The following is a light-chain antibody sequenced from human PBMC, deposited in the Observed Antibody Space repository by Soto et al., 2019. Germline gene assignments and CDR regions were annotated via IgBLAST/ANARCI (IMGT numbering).Light chain of an antibody. V-gene: IGLV2-23*01. J-gene: IGLJ2*01. CDR1: RSDI. CDR3: CSYADSSTPVV. CDR2: EGN. Sequence: SVLTQPASVSGSPGQSITISCTGTRSDIVSWYQQHPGKAPKVMIYEGNKRPSGVSDRFSGSKSGNTASLTISGLQAEDEADYYCCSYADSSTPVVFGGGTQLTVL.